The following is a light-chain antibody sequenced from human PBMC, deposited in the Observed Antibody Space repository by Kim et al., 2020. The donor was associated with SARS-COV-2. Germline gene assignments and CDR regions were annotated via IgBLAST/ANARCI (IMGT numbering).Light chain of an antibody. CDR1: ESVGSN. V-gene: IGKV3-15*01. CDR2: GAS. Sequence: ETVMTQSPATLSVSPGQRVTLACRASESVGSNLAWYQQKPGQAPRLLIYGASTRATGIPARFRGSGSATEFSLTISSLQSEDAAVYYCQQYNKWFPRLTFGGGTKVDIK. CDR3: QQYNKWFPRLT. J-gene: IGKJ4*01.